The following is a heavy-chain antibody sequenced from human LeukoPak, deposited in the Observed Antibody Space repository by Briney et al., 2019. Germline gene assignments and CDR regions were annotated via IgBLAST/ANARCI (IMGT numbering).Heavy chain of an antibody. D-gene: IGHD2-15*01. CDR2: IIPIFGTA. CDR1: GGTFSSYA. Sequence: SVKLSCKASGGTFSSYAISWVRQAPGQGPEWMGGIIPIFGTANYAQKFQGGVTITADESTSTAYMELSNLRSEDTAVYYCARDGYCSGGSCYTSYAFDIWGQGTMVTVSS. J-gene: IGHJ3*02. CDR3: ARDGYCSGGSCYTSYAFDI. V-gene: IGHV1-69*13.